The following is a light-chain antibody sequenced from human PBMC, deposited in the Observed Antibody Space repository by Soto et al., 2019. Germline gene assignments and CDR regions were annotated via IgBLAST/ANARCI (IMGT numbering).Light chain of an antibody. CDR1: QSVSSF. CDR2: DIS. J-gene: IGKJ2*01. Sequence: DIVLTQSPATLSLSPGERATLSCRASQSVSSFLAWYQQKPGQAPRLLLYDISNRATDIPARFSGSGSGTDFTLTISSLEPEDFAVYYCQQRSNWRTYTFGQGTKLEIK. CDR3: QQRSNWRTYT. V-gene: IGKV3-11*01.